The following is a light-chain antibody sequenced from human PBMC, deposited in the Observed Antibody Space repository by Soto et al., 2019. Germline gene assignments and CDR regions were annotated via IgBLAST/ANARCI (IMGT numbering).Light chain of an antibody. J-gene: IGKJ1*01. V-gene: IGKV1-27*01. CDR2: AAS. Sequence: DIQMTQSPSSLSASVGDRVTITCRASRDSSNYLAWYQQKPGKVPKVLIYAASTLQSGVPSRFSGSGSGTDFTLTISSFQPEDVASYYCQKYNSAPQTFGQGTRW. CDR3: QKYNSAPQT. CDR1: RDSSNY.